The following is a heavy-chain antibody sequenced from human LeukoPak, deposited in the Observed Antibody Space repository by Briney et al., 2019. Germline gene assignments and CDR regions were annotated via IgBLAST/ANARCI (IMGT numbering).Heavy chain of an antibody. V-gene: IGHV4-61*02. D-gene: IGHD1-1*01. CDR1: GGSISSGSYY. CDR2: IYTSGST. J-gene: IGHJ5*02. CDR3: AREEWQLTGWFDP. Sequence: SETLSLTCTVSGGSISSGSYYWSWIRQPAGKGLEWIGRIYTSGSTNYNPSLKSRVTISVDTSKNQFSLKLSSVTAADTAVYYCAREEWQLTGWFDPWGQGTLVTVSS.